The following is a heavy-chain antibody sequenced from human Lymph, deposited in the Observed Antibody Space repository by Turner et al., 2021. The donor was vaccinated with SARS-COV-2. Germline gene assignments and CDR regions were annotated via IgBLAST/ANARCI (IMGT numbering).Heavy chain of an antibody. CDR1: GGTFSSSA. CDR3: ARIVAPGMGGGVYYYYYGMDV. D-gene: IGHD6-13*01. Sequence: QVQLVQSGAEVKKPGSSVKVSCKASGGTFSSSAISWVRQAPGQGLEWMGVIIPMLGIANNEQKFKGRVTITAEKATSTAYMELSSLRSEETAVYYGARIVAPGMGGGVYYYYYGMDVWGQGTTVTVSS. CDR2: IIPMLGIA. J-gene: IGHJ6*02. V-gene: IGHV1-69*10.